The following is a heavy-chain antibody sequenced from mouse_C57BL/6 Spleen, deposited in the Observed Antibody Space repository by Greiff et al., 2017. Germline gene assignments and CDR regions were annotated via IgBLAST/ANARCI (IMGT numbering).Heavy chain of an antibody. D-gene: IGHD2-4*01. V-gene: IGHV7-1*01. J-gene: IGHJ1*03. Sequence: EVKLVESGGGLVQSGRSLRLSCATSGFTFSDFYMEWVRQAPGKGLEWIAASRNKANDYTTEYSASVKGRFIVSRDTSQSILYLQMNALRAEDTAIYYGARDAGSYDYDGYFDVWGTGTTVTVSS. CDR3: ARDAGSYDYDGYFDV. CDR1: GFTFSDFY. CDR2: SRNKANDYTT.